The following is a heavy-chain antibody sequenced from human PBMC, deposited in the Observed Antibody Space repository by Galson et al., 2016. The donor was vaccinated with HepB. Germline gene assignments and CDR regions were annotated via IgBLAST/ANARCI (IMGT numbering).Heavy chain of an antibody. CDR3: ARDNGPSWGYDFWSGYFNGMDV. J-gene: IGHJ6*02. D-gene: IGHD3-3*01. CDR2: IYHSGTT. Sequence: SLRLSCAASGFSFSHYGMSWVRQAPGKGLEWIGEIYHSGTTNYNPSLKSRVTISVDKSKNQFSLNLNSMTAADTAVYYCARDNGPSWGYDFWSGYFNGMDVWCQGTTVAVSS. V-gene: IGHV4-4*02. CDR1: GFSFSHYG.